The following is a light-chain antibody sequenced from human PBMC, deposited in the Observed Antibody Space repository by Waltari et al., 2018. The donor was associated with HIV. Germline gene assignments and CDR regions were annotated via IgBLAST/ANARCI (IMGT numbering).Light chain of an antibody. CDR2: SAS. CDR1: HNIRAY. V-gene: IGKV1-9*01. J-gene: IGKJ1*01. CDR3: QQLDSYPRT. Sequence: DVQLTQSPSFLSASVGDSVPFTCPANHNIRAYLAWYQQKPGKAPTLLIYSASTVQRGVPSRFSGSGSGAEFTLTISSLQPEDFATYYCQQLDSYPRTFGHGTKVEI.